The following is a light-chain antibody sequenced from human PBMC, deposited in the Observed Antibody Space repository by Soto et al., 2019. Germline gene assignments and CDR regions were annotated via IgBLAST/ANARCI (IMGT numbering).Light chain of an antibody. CDR2: GAS. CDR1: QSISSNF. Sequence: EIVLTQSPGTLSLSPGEGATLSCRASQSISSNFLAWYQQKRGQAPRLLIHGASNRATGIPARFSGSGSGTDFTLTITRLEPEDFAVYYCQQYGGSPRTFGQGNKVEVK. J-gene: IGKJ1*01. CDR3: QQYGGSPRT. V-gene: IGKV3-20*01.